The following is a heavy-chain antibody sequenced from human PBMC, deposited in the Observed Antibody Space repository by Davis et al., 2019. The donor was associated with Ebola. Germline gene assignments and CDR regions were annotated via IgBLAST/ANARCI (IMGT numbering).Heavy chain of an antibody. D-gene: IGHD2-21*02. V-gene: IGHV3-48*01. CDR1: GFTFSRYS. Sequence: PGGSLRLFCAASGFTFSRYSMNWVRQAPGKGLEWISHISSSRSTIYYADSVKGRFTISRDNAKNSLYLQMNSLRVEDTAVYVCASGCGLDCSSPYYYYGMDVWGQGTTVTVSS. J-gene: IGHJ6*02. CDR2: ISSSRSTI. CDR3: ASGCGLDCSSPYYYYGMDV.